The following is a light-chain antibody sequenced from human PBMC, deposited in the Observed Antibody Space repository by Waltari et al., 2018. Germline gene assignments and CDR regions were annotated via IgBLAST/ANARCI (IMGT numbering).Light chain of an antibody. J-gene: IGLJ1*01. CDR1: RSAGGADQY. CDR3: FSYAGSNTYV. CDR2: EVN. V-gene: IGLV2-8*01. Sequence: QSALTQPPSASGSPGPSLTISCSATRSAGGADQYFSCHQYYPGNAPKLILYEVNKRPSGVPDRFYGSRSGSTAFLTVSGLQADDEAVYFCFSYAGSNTYVFGSGTTVTVL.